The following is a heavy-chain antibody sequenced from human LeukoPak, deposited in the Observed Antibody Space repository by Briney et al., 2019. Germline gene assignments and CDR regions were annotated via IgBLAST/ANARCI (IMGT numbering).Heavy chain of an antibody. J-gene: IGHJ5*02. CDR3: ARQEDYYDSSGYYVNWFDP. CDR1: GGSISSGGYY. V-gene: IGHV4-31*03. Sequence: PSETLSLTCTVSGGSISSGGYYWSWIRQHPGKGLEWIGYIYYSGSTYYNPSLKSRVTISVDTSKNQFSLKLSSVTAADTAVYYCARQEDYYDSSGYYVNWFDPWGQGTLVTVSS. D-gene: IGHD3-22*01. CDR2: IYYSGST.